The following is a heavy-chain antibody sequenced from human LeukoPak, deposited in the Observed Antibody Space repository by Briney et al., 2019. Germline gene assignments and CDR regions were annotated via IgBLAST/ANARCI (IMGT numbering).Heavy chain of an antibody. V-gene: IGHV3-23*01. Sequence: PGGSLRLSCAGSGFTFSSYAMSWDPQAPGKGLEWVSAPSGSGGSSYYADSGKGRFTISRDNSKNTLSLQMNSLRAEDTAVYYCAKAHGDGYYDGSGNAFDFWGQGTMVTVSS. D-gene: IGHD3-22*01. J-gene: IGHJ3*01. CDR2: PSGSGGSS. CDR1: GFTFSSYA. CDR3: AKAHGDGYYDGSGNAFDF.